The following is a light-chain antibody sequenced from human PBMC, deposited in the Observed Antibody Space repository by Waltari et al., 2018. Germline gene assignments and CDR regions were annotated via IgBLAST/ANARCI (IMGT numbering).Light chain of an antibody. CDR1: QSILYSSNNKNY. CDR3: QQYYTTPCT. V-gene: IGKV4-1*01. J-gene: IGKJ2*02. Sequence: DIVMTQSPDSLTVSLGERATLNCKSSQSILYSSNNKNYLAWYQHMAGQHPKLLIYWASTRESVVPDRFSGSGSGTDFTLTISSLQAEDVAAYYCQQYYTTPCTFGQGTKLEI. CDR2: WAS.